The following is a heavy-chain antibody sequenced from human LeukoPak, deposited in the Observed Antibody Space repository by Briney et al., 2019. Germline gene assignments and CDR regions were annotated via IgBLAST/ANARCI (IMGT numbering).Heavy chain of an antibody. CDR3: AREGGDTPMVKFDS. CDR1: GYTFTSYS. Sequence: ASVKVSCKASGYTFTSYSIHWVRQAPGQGREWMGIINPNGGTTTYTQKFQGRVTMTRDMATSTVYMELSSLRSEDTGVYYCAREGGDTPMVKFDSWGQGTPVTVSS. CDR2: INPNGGTT. V-gene: IGHV1-46*01. D-gene: IGHD5-18*01. J-gene: IGHJ4*02.